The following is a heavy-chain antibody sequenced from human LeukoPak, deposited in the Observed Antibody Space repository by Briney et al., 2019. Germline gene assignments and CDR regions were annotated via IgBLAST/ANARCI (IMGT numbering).Heavy chain of an antibody. D-gene: IGHD1-7*01. CDR1: GGSISSGGYY. V-gene: IGHV4-31*03. CDR2: IYYSGST. CDR3: ASTNWNYAWAGFDY. Sequence: PSETLSLTCTASGGSISSGGYYWSWIRQHPGKGLEWIGYIYYSGSTYYNPSLKSRVTISVDTSKNQFSLKLSSVTAADTAVYYCASTNWNYAWAGFDYWGQGTLVTVSS. J-gene: IGHJ4*02.